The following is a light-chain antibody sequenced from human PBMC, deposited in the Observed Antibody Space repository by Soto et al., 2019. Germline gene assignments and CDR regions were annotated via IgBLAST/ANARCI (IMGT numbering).Light chain of an antibody. J-gene: IGLJ2*01. CDR1: GSNIGSNT. CDR2: SNN. Sequence: QSVLTQPPSASGTPGQRVTISCSGGGSNIGSNTVNWYQQFPGTAPKLLIYSNNQRPSGVPDRFSGSKSGTSASLAISGLKSEDEADYYCAEWDDSLNGPVFGGGTKLTVL. V-gene: IGLV1-44*01. CDR3: AEWDDSLNGPV.